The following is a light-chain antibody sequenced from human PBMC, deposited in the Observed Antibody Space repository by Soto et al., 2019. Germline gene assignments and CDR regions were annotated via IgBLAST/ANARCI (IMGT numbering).Light chain of an antibody. J-gene: IGKJ2*01. CDR2: GAI. CDR1: ESVSSDY. V-gene: IGKV3-20*01. Sequence: EIVLTQSPGTLSLSPGERVTLSCRASESVSSDYVGWYQQKPGQAPRLVIFGAIGRATGIPDRFRGSGSGTDFTLTISSLEPEDFAVYYCQQYGSSPPSFGQGTKLEIK. CDR3: QQYGSSPPS.